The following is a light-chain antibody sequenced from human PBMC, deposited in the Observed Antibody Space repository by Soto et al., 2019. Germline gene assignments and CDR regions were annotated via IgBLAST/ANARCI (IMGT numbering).Light chain of an antibody. J-gene: IGKJ1*01. CDR1: QGLXDT. Sequence: DIVVTQSPATLSVSPGGSATLPCRASQGLXDTLDWYQEKPGQAPRILIYXASRGATGFPARFSGSGSGTDFTITISSLQSEDVAVYYCQQYKIWWAFGQGTKVDIK. CDR2: XAS. CDR3: QQYKIWWA. V-gene: IGKV3-15*01.